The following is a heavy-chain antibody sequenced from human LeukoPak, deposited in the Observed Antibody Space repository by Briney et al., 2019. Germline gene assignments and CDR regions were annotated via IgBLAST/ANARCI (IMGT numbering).Heavy chain of an antibody. J-gene: IGHJ4*02. CDR1: GGSISSYY. Sequence: SETLSLTCTVSGGSISSYYWSWIRQPAGKGLEWIGRIYITGNTKYNPSLKSRVTMSVDMSKNQFSLKLNSVTAADTAVYYCARHVSSMVRGLMYFDYWGQGTLVTVSS. D-gene: IGHD3-10*01. CDR3: ARHVSSMVRGLMYFDY. CDR2: IYITGNT. V-gene: IGHV4-4*07.